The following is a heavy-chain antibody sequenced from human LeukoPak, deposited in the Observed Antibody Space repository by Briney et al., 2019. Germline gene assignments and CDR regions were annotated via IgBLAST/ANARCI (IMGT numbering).Heavy chain of an antibody. CDR1: GFSFSGYS. Sequence: GGSLRLSCAASGFSFSGYSMKRVRQAPGKGLEWVSYISGSSGTIYNADSVTGRFTISRDNAKNSLYLQMNSLRAEDTALYYCARGQGDFWSGSYYYYYMDVWGKGTTVTVSS. CDR3: ARGQGDFWSGSYYYYYMDV. V-gene: IGHV3-48*04. J-gene: IGHJ6*03. D-gene: IGHD3-3*01. CDR2: ISGSSGTI.